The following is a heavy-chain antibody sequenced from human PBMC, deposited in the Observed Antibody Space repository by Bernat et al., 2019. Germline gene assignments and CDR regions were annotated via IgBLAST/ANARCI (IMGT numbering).Heavy chain of an antibody. J-gene: IGHJ5*02. Sequence: QVQLQESGPGLVKPSQTLSLTCTVSGGPISRGGYYWSWIRQHPGKGLEWIGYIYYSGSTYYNPSLKSRVTISVDTSKNQFSLKLSSVTAADTAVYYCARDYYGSGSYLYNWFDPWGQGTLVTVSS. CDR1: GGPISRGGYY. CDR3: ARDYYGSGSYLYNWFDP. V-gene: IGHV4-31*03. CDR2: IYYSGST. D-gene: IGHD3-10*01.